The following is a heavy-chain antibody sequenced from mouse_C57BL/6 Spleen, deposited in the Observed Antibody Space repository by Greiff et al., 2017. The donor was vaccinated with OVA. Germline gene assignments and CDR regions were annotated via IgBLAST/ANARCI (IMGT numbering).Heavy chain of an antibody. J-gene: IGHJ4*01. D-gene: IGHD1-1*01. CDR2: ISSGGDYI. V-gene: IGHV5-9-1*02. Sequence: DVQLVESGEGLVKPGGSLKLSCAASGFTFSSYAMSWVRQTPEKRLEWVAYISSGGDYIYYADTVKGRFTISRDNARNTLYLQMSSLKSEDTAMDYCTRITTVVDAYYYAMDYWGQGTSVTVSS. CDR1: GFTFSSYA. CDR3: TRITTVVDAYYYAMDY.